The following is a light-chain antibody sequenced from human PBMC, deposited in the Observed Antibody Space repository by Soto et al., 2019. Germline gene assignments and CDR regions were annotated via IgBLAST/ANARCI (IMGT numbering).Light chain of an antibody. V-gene: IGKV1-9*01. Sequence: DIQLTQSPSFLSASVGDRVTITCRASQGISSYLAWYQQKPGKAPKLLIYAASTLQSGVPSRFSGSGSGTKFTLKISSLQPEDFATYYCKQLNSYPITFAQGTRLEIK. J-gene: IGKJ5*01. CDR1: QGISSY. CDR2: AAS. CDR3: KQLNSYPIT.